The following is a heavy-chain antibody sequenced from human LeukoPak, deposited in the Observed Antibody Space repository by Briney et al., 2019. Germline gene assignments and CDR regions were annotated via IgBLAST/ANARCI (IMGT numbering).Heavy chain of an antibody. V-gene: IGHV1-2*02. Sequence: ASVKVSCKASGYTFTGYYMHWVRQAPGQGLEWMGWINPNSGGTNYAQKFQGRVTMTRDTSISTAYMELSRLRSDDTAVYYCARSASMVRGVIIPSSYYYYGMDVWGQGNTVTVSS. J-gene: IGHJ6*02. D-gene: IGHD3-10*01. CDR1: GYTFTGYY. CDR2: INPNSGGT. CDR3: ARSASMVRGVIIPSSYYYYGMDV.